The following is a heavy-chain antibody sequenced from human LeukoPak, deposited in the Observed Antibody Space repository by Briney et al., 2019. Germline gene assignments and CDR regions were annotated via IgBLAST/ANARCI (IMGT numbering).Heavy chain of an antibody. D-gene: IGHD2-2*01. V-gene: IGHV1-69*04. CDR1: GGTFSSYA. CDR2: IIPILGIA. Sequence: GASVKVSCKASGGTFSSYAISWVRQAPGQGLEWMGRIIPILGIANYAQKFQGRVTITADKSTSTAYMELSSLRSEDTAVYYCARHPVVPAAPFDYWGQGTLVTVSS. CDR3: ARHPVVPAAPFDY. J-gene: IGHJ4*02.